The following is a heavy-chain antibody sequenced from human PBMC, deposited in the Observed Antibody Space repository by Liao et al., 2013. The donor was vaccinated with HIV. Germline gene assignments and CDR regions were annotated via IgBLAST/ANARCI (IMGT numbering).Heavy chain of an antibody. J-gene: IGHJ4*02. CDR1: GGSFSAYY. Sequence: QVQLQQWGAGLLKPSETLSLTCAVYGGSFSAYYWSWIRQPPGKGLEWIGEINHSGSTNYNPSLKSRVTISVDTSKSQFSLNLNSVTAADTAVYYCARRRRIATGPGLDYWGQGTLVTVSS. CDR2: INHSGST. D-gene: IGHD4-17*01. V-gene: IGHV4-34*01. CDR3: ARRRRIATGPGLDY.